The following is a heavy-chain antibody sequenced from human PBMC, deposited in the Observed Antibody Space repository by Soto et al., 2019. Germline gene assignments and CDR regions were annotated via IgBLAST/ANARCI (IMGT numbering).Heavy chain of an antibody. V-gene: IGHV1-69*12. CDR1: GGTFSSYA. CDR2: IIPIFGTA. CDR3: ARAHRHCISTSCDRATYYYYGMDV. J-gene: IGHJ6*02. D-gene: IGHD2-2*01. Sequence: QVQLVQSGAEVKKPGSSVKVSCKASGGTFSSYAISWVRQAPGQGLEWMGGIIPIFGTANYAQKFQGRVTITADESTSTAYMELSSLRSEDTAVYYCARAHRHCISTSCDRATYYYYGMDVWGQGTTVTVSS.